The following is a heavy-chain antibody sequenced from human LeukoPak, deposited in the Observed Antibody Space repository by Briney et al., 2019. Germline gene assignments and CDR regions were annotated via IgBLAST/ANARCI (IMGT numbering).Heavy chain of an antibody. CDR2: ISYDGSNK. D-gene: IGHD4-11*01. CDR1: GFTFSSYA. J-gene: IGHJ6*02. V-gene: IGHV3-30-3*01. Sequence: GGSLRLSCAASGFTFSSYAMHWVRQAPGKGLEWVAVISYDGSNKYYADSVKGRFTISRDNSKSTLYLQMNNLRAEDTAVYYCARDLTVTDYYYYGMDVWGQGTTVTVSS. CDR3: ARDLTVTDYYYYGMDV.